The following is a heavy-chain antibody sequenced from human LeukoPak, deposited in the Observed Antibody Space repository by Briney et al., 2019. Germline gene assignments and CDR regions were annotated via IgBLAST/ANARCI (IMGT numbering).Heavy chain of an antibody. CDR3: ARGDSSSWVNWFDP. Sequence: PSETLSLTCTVSGGSISSSSYYWGWIRQPPGKGLEWIGRIYTSGSTNYNPSLKSRVTMSVDTSKNQFSLKLSSVTAADTAVYYCARGDSSSWVNWFDPWGQGTLVTVSS. D-gene: IGHD6-13*01. J-gene: IGHJ5*02. V-gene: IGHV4-39*07. CDR1: GGSISSSSYY. CDR2: IYTSGST.